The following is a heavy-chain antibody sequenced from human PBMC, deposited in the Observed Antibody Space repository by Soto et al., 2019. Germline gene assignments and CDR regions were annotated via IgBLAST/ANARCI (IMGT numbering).Heavy chain of an antibody. D-gene: IGHD2-15*01. CDR2: IKTNFESYAT. J-gene: IGHJ4*02. CDR1: GFTLSGFD. CDR3: TIRHCRSGGCSSDFDL. Sequence: EVQLVESGGGLVQPGGKLKLSCAASGFTLSGFDVHWVRQAAGEGLEWVARIKTNFESYATAYAASVKGRFSISRDDSKNTAYLEMNSLRTEDTAVYYCTIRHCRSGGCSSDFDLWGQGSLVAVSS. V-gene: IGHV3-73*01.